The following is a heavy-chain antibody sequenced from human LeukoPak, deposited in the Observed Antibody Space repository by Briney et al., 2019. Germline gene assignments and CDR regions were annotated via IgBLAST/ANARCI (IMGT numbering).Heavy chain of an antibody. J-gene: IGHJ6*02. D-gene: IGHD3-10*01. V-gene: IGHV3-21*01. CDR2: ISSSSSYI. Sequence: GGSLRLSCAASGFTFSSYSMNWVRQAPGKGLEWVSSISSSSSYIYYADSVKGRFTISRDNAKNSLYLQMNSLRAEDTAVYYCARDIGYYYGSGYGMDVWGQGTTVTVSS. CDR1: GFTFSSYS. CDR3: ARDIGYYYGSGYGMDV.